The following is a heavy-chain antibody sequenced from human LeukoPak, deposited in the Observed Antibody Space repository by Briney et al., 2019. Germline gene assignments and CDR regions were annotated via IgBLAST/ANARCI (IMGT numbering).Heavy chain of an antibody. J-gene: IGHJ3*02. V-gene: IGHV1-2*02. CDR1: GYTFTGYY. CDR3: ARGQRPMCSSTSCYRSYAFDI. Sequence: ASVKVSCKASGYTFTGYYMHWVRQAPGQGRAWMGWINPNSGGTNYAQKFQGRVTMTRDTSISTAYMELSRLRSDATAVYYCARGQRPMCSSTSCYRSYAFDIWGQGTMVTVSS. CDR2: INPNSGGT. D-gene: IGHD2-2*02.